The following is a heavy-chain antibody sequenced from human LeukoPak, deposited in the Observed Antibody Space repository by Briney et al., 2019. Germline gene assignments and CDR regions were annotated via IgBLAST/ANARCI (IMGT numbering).Heavy chain of an antibody. CDR2: ISSSSSYI. CDR1: GFTFSSYS. D-gene: IGHD5-12*01. V-gene: IGHV3-21*01. J-gene: IGHJ4*02. Sequence: GGSLRLSCAASGFTFSSYSMNWVRQAPGKGLEWVSSISSSSSYIYYADSVKGRFTISRDNAKNSLYLQMNSLRAKDTAVYYCARDSISGYDYVMEPFDYWGQGTLVTVSS. CDR3: ARDSISGYDYVMEPFDY.